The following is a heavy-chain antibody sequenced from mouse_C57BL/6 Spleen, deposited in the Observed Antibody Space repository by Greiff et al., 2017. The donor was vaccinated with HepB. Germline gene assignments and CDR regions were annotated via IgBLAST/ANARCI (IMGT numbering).Heavy chain of an antibody. CDR3: ERLYCDSSYGYFGV. Sequence: QVQLQQSGPELVKPGASVKISCKASGYAFSRSWTNWVKQRPGKGLEWIGRIYPGDGDTNYNGKFKGKATLTADKSSSTAYMQLSSLTSEDSAVYFSERLYCDSSYGYFGVWGAGTTVTVSS. J-gene: IGHJ1*01. CDR1: GYAFSRSW. V-gene: IGHV1-82*01. D-gene: IGHD1-1*01. CDR2: IYPGDGDT.